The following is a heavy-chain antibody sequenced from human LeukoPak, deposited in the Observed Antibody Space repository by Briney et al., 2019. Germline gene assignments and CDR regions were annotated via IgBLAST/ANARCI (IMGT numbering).Heavy chain of an antibody. CDR2: MNPNSGNT. J-gene: IGHJ4*02. D-gene: IGHD6-19*01. CDR3: ARGRSRPAVAVRGYYFDY. Sequence: GASVKVCCKASGYTFTSYDINWVRQATGQGLEWMGWMNPNSGNTGYAHKFQGRVTMTRNTSISTTYMELSSLRSEDTAVYYCARGRSRPAVAVRGYYFDYWGQGTLVTVSS. CDR1: GYTFTSYD. V-gene: IGHV1-8*01.